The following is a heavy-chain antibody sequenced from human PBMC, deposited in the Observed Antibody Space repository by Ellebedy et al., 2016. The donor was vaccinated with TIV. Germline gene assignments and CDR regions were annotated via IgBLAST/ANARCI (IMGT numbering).Heavy chain of an antibody. Sequence: GGSLRLSCVASGFSFRSYWMSWVRQAPGKGLEWVANIYQDGGVQYYVDSVKGRFTISRDNADNSLFLQMNSLRAEDTAVYYCARRGSYGDYAVQINSWFDTWGRGTLVAVSS. D-gene: IGHD3-16*01. CDR1: GFSFRSYW. CDR3: ARRGSYGDYAVQINSWFDT. V-gene: IGHV3-7*01. CDR2: IYQDGGVQ. J-gene: IGHJ5*02.